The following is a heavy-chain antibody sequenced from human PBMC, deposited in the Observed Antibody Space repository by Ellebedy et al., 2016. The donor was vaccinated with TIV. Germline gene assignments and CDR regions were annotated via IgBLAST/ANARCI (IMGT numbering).Heavy chain of an antibody. Sequence: GGSLRLSCAASGFTFSNYWMSWVRQAPGKGLEWVANIKQDGSEKNYLDSVKGRFSISRDTAKNSMYQKMNSLRDEDTAVYYCARDQWLGRAYYFDYWGQGTLLTVSS. J-gene: IGHJ4*02. CDR2: IKQDGSEK. CDR3: ARDQWLGRAYYFDY. V-gene: IGHV3-7*01. D-gene: IGHD6-19*01. CDR1: GFTFSNYW.